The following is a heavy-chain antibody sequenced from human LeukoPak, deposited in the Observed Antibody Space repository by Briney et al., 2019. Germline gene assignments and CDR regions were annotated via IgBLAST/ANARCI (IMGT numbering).Heavy chain of an antibody. V-gene: IGHV1-3*01. J-gene: IGHJ5*02. CDR2: TNAGTGNT. Sequence: GASVKVSCKASGYTFTSYAMHWVRQAPGQRLEWMGWTNAGTGNTKYSQKFQGRVTITRDTSASTAYMELSSLRSEDTAVYYCARDRRRMVRGVTTTHNWFDPWGQGTLVTVSS. D-gene: IGHD3-10*01. CDR1: GYTFTSYA. CDR3: ARDRRRMVRGVTTTHNWFDP.